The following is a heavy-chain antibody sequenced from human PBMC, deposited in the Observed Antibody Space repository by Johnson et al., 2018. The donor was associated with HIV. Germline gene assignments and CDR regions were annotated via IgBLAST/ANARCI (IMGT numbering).Heavy chain of an antibody. CDR3: AKDGYSSSWYPYAFDI. V-gene: IGHV3-30*18. CDR1: GFTFSNAW. Sequence: QVQLVESGGGLLQPGGSLRLSCAASGFTFSNAWMSWVRQAPGKGLEWVAVISYDGSNKYYADSVKGRFTISRDNSKNTLYLQMNSLRAEDTALYYCAKDGYSSSWYPYAFDIWGQGTMVTVSS. J-gene: IGHJ3*02. D-gene: IGHD6-13*01. CDR2: ISYDGSNK.